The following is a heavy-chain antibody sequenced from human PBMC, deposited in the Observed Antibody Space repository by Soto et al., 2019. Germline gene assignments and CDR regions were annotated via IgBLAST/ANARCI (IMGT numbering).Heavy chain of an antibody. Sequence: PGESLKISCKGSGYSFTSYWIGWVRQMPGKGLEWMGIIYPGDSDTRYSPSFQGQVTISADKSISTAYLQWSSLKASDTAMYYCARPRNSGYAPSDAFDIWGQGTMVTVSS. D-gene: IGHD5-12*01. CDR2: IYPGDSDT. V-gene: IGHV5-51*01. CDR1: GYSFTSYW. CDR3: ARPRNSGYAPSDAFDI. J-gene: IGHJ3*02.